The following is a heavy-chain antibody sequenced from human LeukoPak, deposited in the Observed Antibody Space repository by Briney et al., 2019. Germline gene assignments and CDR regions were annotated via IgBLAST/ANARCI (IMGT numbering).Heavy chain of an antibody. J-gene: IGHJ3*02. CDR1: GYTFTSYY. D-gene: IGHD2-2*01. CDR3: AAHTSTSDAFDI. V-gene: IGHV1-46*01. CDR2: INPSGGST. Sequence: ASVKVSCKASGYTFTSYYMHWVRQAPGQGLEWMGIINPSGGSTSYAQKFQGRVTMTRDTSTSTVYMELSSLGSEDTAVYYCAAHTSTSDAFDIWGQGTMVTVSS.